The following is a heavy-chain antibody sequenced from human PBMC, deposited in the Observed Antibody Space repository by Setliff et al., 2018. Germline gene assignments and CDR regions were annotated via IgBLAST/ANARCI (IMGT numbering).Heavy chain of an antibody. CDR3: ARVRIAVPGTVWFDY. CDR2: IFYNGMA. Sequence: KPSETLSLTCSVSGASISSDGYYWSWIRQYPGKGLEWIGSIFYNGMAYYNPSLKSRVTMSVDTSKNQFSLNLTSVTAEDTAVYYCARVRIAVPGTVWFDYWGQGTLVTVSS. CDR1: GASISSDGYY. V-gene: IGHV4-39*01. D-gene: IGHD6-19*01. J-gene: IGHJ4*02.